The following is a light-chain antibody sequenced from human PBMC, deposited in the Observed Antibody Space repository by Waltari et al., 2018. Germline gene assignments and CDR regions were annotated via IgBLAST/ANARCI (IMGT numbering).Light chain of an antibody. V-gene: IGKV1-9*01. J-gene: IGKJ3*01. Sequence: DIQLTQSPSFLSASVGDRVTITCRASQGISSYLAWYQQKPGKAPKLLIYAASTLQSGVPSRFSGSGSGTEFTLTISSLQPEDFATYYCQQYHSFPFSFGPGTRVDI. CDR3: QQYHSFPFS. CDR2: AAS. CDR1: QGISSY.